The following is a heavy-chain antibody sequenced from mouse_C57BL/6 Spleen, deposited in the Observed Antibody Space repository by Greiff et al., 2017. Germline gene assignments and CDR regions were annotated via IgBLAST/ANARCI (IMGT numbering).Heavy chain of an antibody. Sequence: EVQGVESGGGLVKPGGSLKLSCAASGFTFSDYGMHWVRQAPEKGLEWVAYISSGSSTIYYADTVKGRFTISRDNAKNTLFLQMTSLRSEDTAMYYCARETTVSYAMDYWGQGTSVTVSS. CDR2: ISSGSSTI. V-gene: IGHV5-17*01. CDR3: ARETTVSYAMDY. J-gene: IGHJ4*01. CDR1: GFTFSDYG. D-gene: IGHD1-1*01.